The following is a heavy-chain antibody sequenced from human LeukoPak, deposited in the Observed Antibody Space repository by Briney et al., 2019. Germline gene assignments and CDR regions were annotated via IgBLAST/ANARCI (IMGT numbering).Heavy chain of an antibody. Sequence: HPGGSLRLSCAASGFTFSSYAMSWVRQAPGKGLEWVSSISGSGSSTYYADSVKGRFTISRDNSKNTLYLQMNTLRAEDTAVYYCAKWHYYYYDSSGYLDDYWGQGTLVTVSS. CDR1: GFTFSSYA. V-gene: IGHV3-23*01. CDR3: AKWHYYYYDSSGYLDDY. CDR2: ISGSGSST. J-gene: IGHJ4*02. D-gene: IGHD3-22*01.